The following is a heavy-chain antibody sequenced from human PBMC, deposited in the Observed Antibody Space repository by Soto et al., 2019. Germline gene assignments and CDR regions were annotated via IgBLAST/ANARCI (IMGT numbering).Heavy chain of an antibody. CDR2: ISGSGGST. J-gene: IGHJ4*02. CDR1: GFTFSSYA. Sequence: GGSLRLSCAASGFTFSSYAMSWVRQAPGKGLEWVSAISGSGGSTYYADSAKGPFTISRDNSKNTLSLQMNSLRAEDMAVYYCAKDEYSFDYWGQGTLVTVSS. V-gene: IGHV3-23*01. D-gene: IGHD6-6*01. CDR3: AKDEYSFDY.